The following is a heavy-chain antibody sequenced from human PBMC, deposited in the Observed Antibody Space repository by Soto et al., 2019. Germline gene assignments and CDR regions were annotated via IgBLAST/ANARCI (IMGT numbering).Heavy chain of an antibody. CDR1: GFTFSSYA. D-gene: IGHD6-13*01. V-gene: IGHV3-30-3*01. Sequence: QVQLVESGGGVVQPGRSLRLSCAASGFTFSSYAMHWVRQAPGKGLEWVAVISYDGSNKYYADSVKGRFTISRDNSKNTLYLQMNSLRAEDTAVYYCARDGEQQLVFRGGLDYWGQGTLVTVSS. CDR2: ISYDGSNK. J-gene: IGHJ4*02. CDR3: ARDGEQQLVFRGGLDY.